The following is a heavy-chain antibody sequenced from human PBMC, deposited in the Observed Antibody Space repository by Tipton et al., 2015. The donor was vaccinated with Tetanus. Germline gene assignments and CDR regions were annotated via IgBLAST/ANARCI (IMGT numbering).Heavy chain of an antibody. J-gene: IGHJ4*02. V-gene: IGHV1-8*01. D-gene: IGHD5-24*01. CDR3: ARGPVRDDSPFLY. CDR1: GYTFTSYD. CDR2: INPDRGNT. Sequence: QVQLVQSGAEKKKPGASVKVSCKTSGYTFTSYDINWVRQATGQGLEWMGWINPDRGNTGSAQNFQGRVTMTRDTSINTAYMELTSPPSEDTAVYYCARGPVRDDSPFLYWGQGTLVTVSS.